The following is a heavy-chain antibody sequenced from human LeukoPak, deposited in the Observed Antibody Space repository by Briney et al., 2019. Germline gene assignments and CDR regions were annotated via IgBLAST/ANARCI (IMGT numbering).Heavy chain of an antibody. CDR2: INHSGST. CDR1: GGSFSGYY. Sequence: PSETLSLTCAVYGGSFSGYYWSWIRQPPGKGLEWIGEINHSGSTNYNPSLKSRVTISADTSKNQFSLKLSSVTAADTAVYYCARQDIVVVVAAHYYYYYGMDVWGQGTTVTVSS. V-gene: IGHV4-34*01. D-gene: IGHD2-15*01. J-gene: IGHJ6*02. CDR3: ARQDIVVVVAAHYYYYYGMDV.